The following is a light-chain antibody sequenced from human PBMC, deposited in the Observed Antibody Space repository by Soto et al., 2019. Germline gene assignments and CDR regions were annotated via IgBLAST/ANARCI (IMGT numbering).Light chain of an antibody. CDR3: LQAVRALLT. V-gene: IGKV2-28*01. Sequence: DLVITQTTLSLSVTPGQPPSLSCKSTQSLMQSDGKTYLDWYLQKPGQSPQLLIYLGSNRASGVPDRFSGSGSGTDFTLTISRVEAEDVGVYYCLQAVRALLTFGQGTKV. CDR1: QSLMQSDGKTY. CDR2: LGS. J-gene: IGKJ1*01.